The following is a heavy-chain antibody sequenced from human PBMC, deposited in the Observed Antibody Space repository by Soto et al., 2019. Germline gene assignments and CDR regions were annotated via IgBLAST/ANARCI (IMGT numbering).Heavy chain of an antibody. CDR1: GGSISSGGYY. CDR3: ARDSGNCSGGSCYHYGLDY. Sequence: SETLSLTCTVSGGSISSGGYYWSWIRQHPGKGLGWIGYIYYSGSTYYNPSLKSRVTISVDTSKNQFSLKLSSVTAADTAVYYCARDSGNCSGGSCYHYGLDYWGQGTLVTVPQ. CDR2: IYYSGST. V-gene: IGHV4-31*03. D-gene: IGHD2-15*01. J-gene: IGHJ4*02.